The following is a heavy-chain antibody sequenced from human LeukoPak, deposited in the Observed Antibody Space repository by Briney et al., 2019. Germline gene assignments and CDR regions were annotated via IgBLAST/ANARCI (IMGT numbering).Heavy chain of an antibody. D-gene: IGHD6-19*01. CDR1: GFTFSSYA. CDR2: ISYDGSNK. J-gene: IGHJ4*02. CDR3: AKVAGYSSGWHYYFDY. V-gene: IGHV3-30-3*01. Sequence: GGSLRLSCAASGFTFSSYAMHWVRQAPGKGLEWVAVISYDGSNKYYADSVKGRFTISRDNSKNTLYLQMNSLRAEDTALYYCAKVAGYSSGWHYYFDYWGQGTLVTVSS.